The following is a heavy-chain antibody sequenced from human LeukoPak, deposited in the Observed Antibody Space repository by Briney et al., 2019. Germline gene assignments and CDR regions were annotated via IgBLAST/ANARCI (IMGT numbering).Heavy chain of an antibody. D-gene: IGHD3-9*01. J-gene: IGHJ4*02. CDR3: ATEGLGYFDWFLFLDY. CDR2: FATKDGET. CDR1: GYTLTELS. Sequence: ASVKVSCKVSGYTLTELSMHCVRQAPGKGLGWMGGFATKDGETIYAQKFQCRVTMPEDTSTDTAYMELSSQRSEDTAVYYYATEGLGYFDWFLFLDYWGQGTQVAVSS. V-gene: IGHV1-24*01.